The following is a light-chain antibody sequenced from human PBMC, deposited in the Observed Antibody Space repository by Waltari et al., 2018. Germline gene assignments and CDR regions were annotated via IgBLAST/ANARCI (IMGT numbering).Light chain of an antibody. CDR1: SSDVGAYNY. V-gene: IGLV2-8*01. Sequence: QSALTQPPSASGSPGQSVTISCTGTSSDVGAYNYVSWYQQHPGKAPKLMIYEVSQRPSGVPDRFSGSKSGNTASLTVSGLQAEDEADYYCSSYAGSNNRVFGGGTKLTVL. CDR2: EVS. CDR3: SSYAGSNNRV. J-gene: IGLJ3*02.